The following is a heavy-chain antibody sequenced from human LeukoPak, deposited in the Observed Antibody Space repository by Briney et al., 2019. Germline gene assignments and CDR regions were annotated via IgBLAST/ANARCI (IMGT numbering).Heavy chain of an antibody. CDR2: IYHSGST. Sequence: SETLSLTCAVSGGSISSNNWWNWVRPPPGKGLEWIGEIYHSGSTNYNPSLKSRVTISVDKSKNQFSLKLSSVTAADTAVYYCARKTFVVEGYGMDVWGQGTTVTVSS. J-gene: IGHJ6*02. V-gene: IGHV4-4*02. CDR1: GGSISSNNW. CDR3: ARKTFVVEGYGMDV. D-gene: IGHD2-21*01.